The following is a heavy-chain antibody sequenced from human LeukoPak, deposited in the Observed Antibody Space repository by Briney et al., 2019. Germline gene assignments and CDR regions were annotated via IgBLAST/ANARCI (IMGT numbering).Heavy chain of an antibody. J-gene: IGHJ4*02. CDR3: ARGPPLNPGDYDSSGYYYFDY. D-gene: IGHD3-22*01. Sequence: PSQTLSLTCTVSGGSISSSSYYWGWIRQTPGKGLEWIGEVKYTGSTNCNPSLKSRVTISLDMSKNQFFLMLTSVTAADTAVYYCARGPPLNPGDYDSSGYYYFDYWGQGTLVTVSS. V-gene: IGHV4-39*07. CDR1: GGSISSSSYY. CDR2: VKYTGST.